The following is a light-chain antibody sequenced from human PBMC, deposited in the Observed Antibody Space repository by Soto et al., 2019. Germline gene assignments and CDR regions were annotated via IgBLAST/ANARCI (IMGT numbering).Light chain of an antibody. J-gene: IGKJ4*01. Sequence: VVTHSASALSLSPRQRATLSCRASQSVSSYLAWYQQKPGQAPRLLIYDASNRATGIPARFSGSGSGTDFTLTINSLQSEDFAIYYCQQYDYWPVTFGGGTKVDIK. CDR3: QQYDYWPVT. CDR2: DAS. CDR1: QSVSSY. V-gene: IGKV3-15*01.